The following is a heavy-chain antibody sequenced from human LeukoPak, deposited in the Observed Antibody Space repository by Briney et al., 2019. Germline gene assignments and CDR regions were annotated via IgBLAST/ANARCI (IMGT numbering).Heavy chain of an antibody. V-gene: IGHV4-38-2*02. CDR2: IYHSGST. J-gene: IGHJ6*03. CDR3: ARVGQQLVSYYYYMDV. D-gene: IGHD6-13*01. Sequence: SETLSLTCTVSGFSISSGYYWGWIRQPPGKGLEWIGSIYHSGSTYYHPSLKSRVTISVDTSKNQFSLNLSSVTAADTAVYYCARVGQQLVSYYYYMDVWGKGTTVTISS. CDR1: GFSISSGYY.